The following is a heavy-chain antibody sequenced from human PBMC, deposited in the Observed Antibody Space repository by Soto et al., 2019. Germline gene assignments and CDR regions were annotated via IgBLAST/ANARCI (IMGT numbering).Heavy chain of an antibody. CDR2: ISGSGGST. CDR1: GFTFSSYA. Sequence: GGSLRLSCAASGFTFSSYAMSWVRQAPGKGLEWVSAISGSGGSTYYADSVKGRFTISRDNSKNTLYLQMNSLRAEDTAVYYCAKDGDVVVPGLGPPPFRETNERGGAYYYYYYMDVWGKGTTVTVSS. J-gene: IGHJ6*03. V-gene: IGHV3-23*01. D-gene: IGHD2-2*01. CDR3: AKDGDVVVPGLGPPPFRETNERGGAYYYYYYMDV.